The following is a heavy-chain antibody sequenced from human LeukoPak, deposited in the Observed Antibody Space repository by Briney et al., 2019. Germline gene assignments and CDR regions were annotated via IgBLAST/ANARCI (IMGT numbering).Heavy chain of an antibody. CDR2: INSDGSST. J-gene: IGHJ5*02. CDR3: ARDSPLLLEYNWFDP. V-gene: IGHV3-74*01. Sequence: GGSLRLSCVASGFTSGHIFTDYWMTWVRQAPGKGLVWVSRINSDGSSTSYADSVKGRFTISRDNAKNTLYLQMSSLRAEDTAVYYCARDSPLLLEYNWFDPWGQGTLVTVSS. D-gene: IGHD3-22*01. CDR1: GFTSGHIFTDYW.